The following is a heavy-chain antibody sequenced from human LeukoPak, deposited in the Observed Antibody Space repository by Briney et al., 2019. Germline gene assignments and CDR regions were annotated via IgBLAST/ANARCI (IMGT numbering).Heavy chain of an antibody. J-gene: IGHJ5*02. CDR3: ARGGSGSYFSWLDP. CDR1: GYTFTSYD. D-gene: IGHD3-10*01. Sequence: GASVKVSCKASGYTFTSYDINWVRQATGQGLEWMGWMNPNSGNTGYAQKFQGRVTMTRDTSISTAYMELSRLRSDDTAVYYCARGGSGSYFSWLDPWGQGTLVTVSS. CDR2: MNPNSGNT. V-gene: IGHV1-8*01.